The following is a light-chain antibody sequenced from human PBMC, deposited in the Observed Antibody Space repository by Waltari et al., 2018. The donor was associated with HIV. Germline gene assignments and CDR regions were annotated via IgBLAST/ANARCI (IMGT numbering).Light chain of an antibody. CDR3: QSYDSSLSGV. Sequence: QSVLTQPPSVSGAPGQRVTISCTGSSPNIGAGYDVHWYPPLPGTAPKPLIYGNNKRPSGVPDRCSGSKSGTSASLAITWLQADDEADYYCQSYDSSLSGVFGGGTKLTVL. J-gene: IGLJ3*02. CDR1: SPNIGAGYD. V-gene: IGLV1-40*01. CDR2: GNN.